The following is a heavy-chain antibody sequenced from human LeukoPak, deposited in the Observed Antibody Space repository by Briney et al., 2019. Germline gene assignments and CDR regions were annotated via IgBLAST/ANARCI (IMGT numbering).Heavy chain of an antibody. CDR1: GFNFDEYA. CDR2: IYRDSSMI. CDR3: ARYGSGSNYRDPFDS. J-gene: IGHJ4*02. Sequence: PGGSLRLSCVASGFNFDEYAMNRVRQAPGKGLEWISCIYRDSSMIHYADSVRGRFTVSRDNAKNSVYLQMNSLRAEDTAVYFCARYGSGSNYRDPFDSWGQGTLVTVSS. D-gene: IGHD3-10*01. V-gene: IGHV3-48*01.